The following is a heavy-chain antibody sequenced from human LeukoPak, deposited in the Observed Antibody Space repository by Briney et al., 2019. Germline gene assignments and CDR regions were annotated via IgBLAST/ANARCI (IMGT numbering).Heavy chain of an antibody. V-gene: IGHV1-24*01. CDR2: FDPEDGET. Sequence: ASVKVSCKVSGYTLTELSMHWVRQAPGKGLEWMGGFDPEDGETIYAQKFQSRVTMTEDTSTDTAYMELSSLRSEDTAVYYCATEGRDGYNFDYWGQGTLVTVSS. J-gene: IGHJ4*02. D-gene: IGHD5-24*01. CDR1: GYTLTELS. CDR3: ATEGRDGYNFDY.